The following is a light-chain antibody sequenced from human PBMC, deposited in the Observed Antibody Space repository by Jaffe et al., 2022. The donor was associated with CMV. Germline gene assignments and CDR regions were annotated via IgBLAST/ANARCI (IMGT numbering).Light chain of an antibody. CDR1: QSVSIY. CDR3: QQNYITPLT. Sequence: DIQMTQSPSSLSASVGDRVTITCRASQSVSIYLNWYQQKPGKAPKLLIFATSNLQTGVPSRFSGSGSGTDFTLTLSGLQPEDFATYYCQQNYITPLTFGGGTRVEIK. J-gene: IGKJ4*01. V-gene: IGKV1-39*01. CDR2: ATS.